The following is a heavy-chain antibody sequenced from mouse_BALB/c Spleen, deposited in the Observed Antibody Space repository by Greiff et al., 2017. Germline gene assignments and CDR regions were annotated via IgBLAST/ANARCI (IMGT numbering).Heavy chain of an antibody. Sequence: EVQGVESGGGLVQPKGSLKLSCAASGFTFNTYAMHWVCQAPGKGLEWVARIRSKSNNYATYYADSVKDRFTISRDDSQSMLYLQMNNLKTEDTAMYYCVREGKDAMDYWGQGTSVTVSS. CDR1: GFTFNTYA. V-gene: IGHV10-3*03. CDR3: VREGKDAMDY. CDR2: IRSKSNNYAT. J-gene: IGHJ4*01.